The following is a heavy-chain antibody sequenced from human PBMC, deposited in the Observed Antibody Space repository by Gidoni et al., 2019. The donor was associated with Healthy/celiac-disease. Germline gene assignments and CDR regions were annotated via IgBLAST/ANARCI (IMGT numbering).Heavy chain of an antibody. J-gene: IGHJ6*02. D-gene: IGHD6-13*01. CDR3: AKGLGSSWLNFYYYYGMDV. Sequence: EVQLLESGGGLVQPGGSLRLSCAASGFTFSSYAMSWVRQAPGKGLEWVSAISGSGGSTYYADSVKGRFTISRDNSKNTLYLQMNSLRAEDTAVYYCAKGLGSSWLNFYYYYGMDVYGQGTTVTVSS. CDR2: ISGSGGST. CDR1: GFTFSSYA. V-gene: IGHV3-23*01.